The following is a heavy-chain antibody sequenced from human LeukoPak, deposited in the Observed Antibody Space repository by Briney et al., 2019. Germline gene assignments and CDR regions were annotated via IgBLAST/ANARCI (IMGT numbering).Heavy chain of an antibody. Sequence: WESLKISCKGSGYSFTSYWIGWVRQMPRKGLGWMVIINPGDSDTIHSPSFQGQVPISADKSISTAYLQSSSMKDSDTAMYYCARHPGLERHIDYWGEGTLVNVSS. J-gene: IGHJ4*02. CDR2: INPGDSDT. CDR1: GYSFTSYW. CDR3: ARHPGLERHIDY. V-gene: IGHV5-51*01. D-gene: IGHD1-1*01.